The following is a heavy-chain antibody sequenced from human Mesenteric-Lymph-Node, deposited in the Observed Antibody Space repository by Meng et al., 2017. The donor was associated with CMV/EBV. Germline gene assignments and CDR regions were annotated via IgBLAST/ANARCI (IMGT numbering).Heavy chain of an antibody. J-gene: IGHJ3*02. CDR1: GFTFSDYY. CDR2: TGNKANSYTT. D-gene: IGHD1-1*01. CDR3: ARLERRGGFDI. Sequence: GGSLRLSCAASGFTFSDYYMSWVRQAPGKGLEWVGRTGNKANSYTTNYAASVKGRFTISRDDSKNSLFLQMNSLHVDDTAVYYCARLERRGGFDIWGQGTVVTVSS. V-gene: IGHV3-72*01.